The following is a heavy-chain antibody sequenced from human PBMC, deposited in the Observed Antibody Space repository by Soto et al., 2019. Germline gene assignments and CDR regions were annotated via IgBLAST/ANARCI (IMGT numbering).Heavy chain of an antibody. J-gene: IGHJ4*02. CDR2: ISGSGGST. V-gene: IGHV3-23*01. CDR1: GFTFSSYA. CDR3: AKDLRYCSGGSCYYFDY. D-gene: IGHD2-15*01. Sequence: PGGSLRLSCAASGFTFSSYAMGWVRQAPGKGLEWVSAISGSGGSTYYADSVKGRFTISRDNSKNTLYLQMNSLRAEDTAVYYCAKDLRYCSGGSCYYFDYWGQGTLVTVSS.